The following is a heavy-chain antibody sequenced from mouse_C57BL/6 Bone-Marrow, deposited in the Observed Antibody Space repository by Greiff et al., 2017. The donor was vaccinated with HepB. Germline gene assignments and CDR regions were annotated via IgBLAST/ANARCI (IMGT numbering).Heavy chain of an antibody. J-gene: IGHJ4*01. CDR1: GFTFSDYG. D-gene: IGHD2-4*01. CDR2: ISNLAYSI. Sequence: EVMLVESGGGLVQPGGSLKLSCAASGFTFSDYGMAWVRQAPRKGPEWVAFISNLAYSIYYADTVTGRFTISRENAKNTLYLEMSSLRSEDTAMYYCARRGDYDGDYYAMDYWGQGTSVTVSS. V-gene: IGHV5-15*04. CDR3: ARRGDYDGDYYAMDY.